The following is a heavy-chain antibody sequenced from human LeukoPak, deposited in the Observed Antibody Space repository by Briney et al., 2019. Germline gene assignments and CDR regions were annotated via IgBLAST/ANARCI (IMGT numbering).Heavy chain of an antibody. CDR3: ARENDVGSGYYGMDV. J-gene: IGHJ6*02. D-gene: IGHD3-3*01. CDR2: ISSSSSYI. CDR1: GFTFSSYS. V-gene: IGHV3-21*01. Sequence: GGSLRLSCAASGFTFSSYSMNWVRQAPGKGLEWVSSISSSSSYIYYADSVKGRFTISRDNAKNSLYLQMKSLRAEDTAVYYCARENDVGSGYYGMDVWGQGTTVTVSS.